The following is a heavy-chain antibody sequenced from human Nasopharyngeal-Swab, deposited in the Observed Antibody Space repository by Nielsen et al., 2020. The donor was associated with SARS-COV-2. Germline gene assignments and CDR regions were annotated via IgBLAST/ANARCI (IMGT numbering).Heavy chain of an antibody. D-gene: IGHD3-9*01. CDR2: ISSNGGST. V-gene: IGHV3-64D*06. CDR3: VKADRYYDILTGYPLTDYYYYGMDV. CDR1: GFTFSSYA. J-gene: IGHJ6*02. Sequence: VGSLRLSCSASGFTFSSYAMHWVRQAPGKGLEYVSAISSNGGSTYYADSVKGRFTISRDNSKNTLYLQMSSLRAEDTAVYYCVKADRYYDILTGYPLTDYYYYGMDVWGQGTTVTVSS.